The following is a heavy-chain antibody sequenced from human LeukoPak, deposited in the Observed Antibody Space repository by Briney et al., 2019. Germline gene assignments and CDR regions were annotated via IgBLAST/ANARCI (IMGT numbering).Heavy chain of an antibody. CDR3: AKAPIAVAGVYWYFAL. V-gene: IGHV1-69*13. CDR2: IIPIFGTA. Sequence: ASVKVSCKASGGTFSSYAISWVRQAPGQGLEWMGGIIPIFGTANYAQKFQGRVTITADESTSTAYMELSSLRSEDTAVYYCAKAPIAVAGVYWYFALWGRGTLVTVSS. J-gene: IGHJ2*01. CDR1: GGTFSSYA. D-gene: IGHD6-19*01.